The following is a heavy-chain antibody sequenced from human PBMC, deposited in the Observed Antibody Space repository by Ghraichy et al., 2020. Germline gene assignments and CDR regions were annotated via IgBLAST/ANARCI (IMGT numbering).Heavy chain of an antibody. CDR1: GGSFSGYY. V-gene: IGHV4-34*01. CDR3: ATSGYYTGNYFDY. CDR2: INHSGST. Sequence: SETLSLTCAVYGGSFSGYYWSWIRQPPGKGLEWIGEINHSGSTNYNPSLKSRVTISVDTSKNQFSLKLSSVTAADTAVYYCATSGYYTGNYFDYWGQGTLVTVSS. D-gene: IGHD3-3*01. J-gene: IGHJ4*02.